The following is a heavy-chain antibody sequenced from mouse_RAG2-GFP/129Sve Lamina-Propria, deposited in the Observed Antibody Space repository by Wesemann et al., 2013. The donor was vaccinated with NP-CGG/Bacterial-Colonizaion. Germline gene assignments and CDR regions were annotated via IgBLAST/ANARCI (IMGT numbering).Heavy chain of an antibody. V-gene: IGHV1-59*01. Sequence: QVQLQQSGPELVRPGTSVKISCKASGYTFLTYWMNWVKQRPGQGLEWIGEIDPSDSYTYYNQKFKGKATLTVDKSSSTAYMQLSSLTSEDSAVYYCARSNSNFGYFDYWGQGTTLTVSS. CDR3: ARSNSNFGYFDY. CDR2: IDPSDSYT. D-gene: IGHD2-5*01. CDR1: GYTFLTYW. J-gene: IGHJ2*01.